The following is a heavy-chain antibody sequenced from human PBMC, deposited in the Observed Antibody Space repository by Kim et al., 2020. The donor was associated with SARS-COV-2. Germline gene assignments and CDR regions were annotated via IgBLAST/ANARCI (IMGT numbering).Heavy chain of an antibody. CDR3: ARAPNYYGSGYFDY. V-gene: IGHV1-18*01. CDR2: ISAYNGNT. Sequence: ASVKVSCKASGYTFTSYGISWVRQAPGQGLEWMGWISAYNGNTNYAQKLQGRVTMTTDTSTSTAYMELRSLRSDDTAVYYCARAPNYYGSGYFDYWGQGTLVTVSS. D-gene: IGHD3-10*01. J-gene: IGHJ4*02. CDR1: GYTFTSYG.